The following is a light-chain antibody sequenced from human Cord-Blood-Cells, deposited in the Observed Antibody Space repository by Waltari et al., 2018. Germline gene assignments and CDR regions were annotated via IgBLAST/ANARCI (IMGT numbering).Light chain of an antibody. CDR2: DVS. Sequence: QSALTQPASVSGSPGQSITISCTGTRSDVGGYHYVSWYQQHPGKAPKLMIYDVSNRPSGVSNRFSGSKSGNTASLTISWLQAEDEADYYCSSYTSSSTRVFGGGTKLTVL. CDR3: SSYTSSSTRV. V-gene: IGLV2-14*01. J-gene: IGLJ2*01. CDR1: RSDVGGYHY.